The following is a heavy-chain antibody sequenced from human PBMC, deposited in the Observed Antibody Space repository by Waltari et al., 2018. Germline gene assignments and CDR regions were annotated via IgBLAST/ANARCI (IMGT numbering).Heavy chain of an antibody. Sequence: QVQLQESGPGLVKPSETLSLTCTVSGGSISSYYWSWIRQPPGKGLEWSGYIYYSGSNNYNPSLKSRVTISVDMSKNQFSLKLSSVTAADTAVYYCARGLRQQLVSYYYYMDVWGKGTTVTISS. CDR1: GGSISSYY. D-gene: IGHD6-13*01. CDR2: IYYSGSN. J-gene: IGHJ6*03. V-gene: IGHV4-59*01. CDR3: ARGLRQQLVSYYYYMDV.